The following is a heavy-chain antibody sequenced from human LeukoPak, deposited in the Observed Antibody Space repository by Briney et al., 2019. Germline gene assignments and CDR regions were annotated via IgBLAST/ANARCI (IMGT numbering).Heavy chain of an antibody. CDR2: ISSSSSYI. CDR1: GFTFSSYS. CDR3: ARGRHDYGVAGVDP. J-gene: IGHJ5*02. Sequence: GRSLRLSCAASGFTFSSYSMNWVRQAPGKGLEWVSSISSSSSYIYYADSVKGRFTISRDNAKNSLYLQMNSLRAEDTAVYYCARGRHDYGVAGVDPWGQGTLVTVSS. V-gene: IGHV3-21*01. D-gene: IGHD4-17*01.